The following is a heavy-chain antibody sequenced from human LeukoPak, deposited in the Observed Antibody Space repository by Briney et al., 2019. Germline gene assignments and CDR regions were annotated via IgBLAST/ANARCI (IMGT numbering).Heavy chain of an antibody. D-gene: IGHD6-19*01. J-gene: IGHJ3*01. Sequence: SETLTLTCTVSGGSIASDSYFCGWVRQPPAKVLEWIESASYTRGNFYIPSLGTRATISLDTSNNAVSLKLTSVTAADTAVYYCTKLTSRGAVAGTKGAFDVWGQGTKVSASS. CDR2: ASYTRGN. CDR1: GGSIASDSYF. V-gene: IGHV4-39*01. CDR3: TKLTSRGAVAGTKGAFDV.